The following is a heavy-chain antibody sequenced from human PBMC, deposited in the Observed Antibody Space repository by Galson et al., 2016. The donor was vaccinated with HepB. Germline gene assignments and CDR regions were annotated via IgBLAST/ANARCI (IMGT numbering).Heavy chain of an antibody. Sequence: SLRLSCAASGFTFSSYSMNWVRQAPGKGLEWVSSISSSSSYIHYADSVKGRFTISRDNAKNSLYLQMTSLRAEDTAVYYCARDILWFGELTRVYYFDYWGQGTLVTVSS. CDR3: ARDILWFGELTRVYYFDY. CDR2: ISSSSSYI. D-gene: IGHD3-10*01. J-gene: IGHJ4*02. V-gene: IGHV3-21*01. CDR1: GFTFSSYS.